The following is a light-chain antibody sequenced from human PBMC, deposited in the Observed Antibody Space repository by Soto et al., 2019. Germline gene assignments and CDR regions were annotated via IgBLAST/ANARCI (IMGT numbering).Light chain of an antibody. CDR2: GAS. V-gene: IGKV3-20*01. J-gene: IGKJ1*01. Sequence: EIVLTQSPGTLSLSPGEGATLSCRASQIVSNNYLAWYQQKPGQAPRLLVYGASRRATGIPDRFSGSGSGTHFTLTISRLEPEDLAVYYCQQYGNSLPWTFGQGTKVEIK. CDR3: QQYGNSLPWT. CDR1: QIVSNNY.